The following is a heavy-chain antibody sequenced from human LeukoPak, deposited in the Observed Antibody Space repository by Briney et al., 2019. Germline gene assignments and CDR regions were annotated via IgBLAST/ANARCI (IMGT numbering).Heavy chain of an antibody. CDR3: AREGGSWFGELPGAW. D-gene: IGHD3-10*01. J-gene: IGHJ4*02. CDR1: GYTFTGYY. CDR2: INTYTGNP. Sequence: ASVKVSCKASGYTFTGYYMHWVRQAPGQGLEWMGWINTYTGNPTYAQGFTGRFVFSLDTSVSTAYLQISSLKAEDTAVYYCAREGGSWFGELPGAWWGQGTLVTVSS. V-gene: IGHV7-4-1*02.